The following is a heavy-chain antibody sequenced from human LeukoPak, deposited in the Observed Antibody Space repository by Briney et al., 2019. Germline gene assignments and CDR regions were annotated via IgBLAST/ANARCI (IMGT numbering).Heavy chain of an antibody. D-gene: IGHD6-19*01. CDR1: SGSIRSYY. CDR3: ARGYSNGWYYFDY. Sequence: SETLSLTCTVSSGSIRSYYWNWIRQPPGKGLEWIGYIDYSGSTNYNPSLKSRVTISLDTSKNQFSLRLTSVTAADTAVYYCARGYSNGWYYFDYWGQGTLVTVSS. V-gene: IGHV4-59*01. CDR2: IDYSGST. J-gene: IGHJ4*02.